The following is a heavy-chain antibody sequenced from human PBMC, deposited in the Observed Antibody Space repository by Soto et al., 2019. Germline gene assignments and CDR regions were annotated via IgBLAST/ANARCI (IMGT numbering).Heavy chain of an antibody. CDR3: TRGGSGNWSPYFDY. V-gene: IGHV3-11*06. Sequence: GGSMRLSCEVSGLSFSDKYMSWIRQAPGKGLEWVSYISESSTSTNYAESVKGRFTISRDNAKKSLYLQMNSLRVEDTAVYYCTRGGSGNWSPYFDYCRQGILVPVSS. CDR2: ISESSTST. D-gene: IGHD6-13*01. CDR1: GLSFSDKY. J-gene: IGHJ4*02.